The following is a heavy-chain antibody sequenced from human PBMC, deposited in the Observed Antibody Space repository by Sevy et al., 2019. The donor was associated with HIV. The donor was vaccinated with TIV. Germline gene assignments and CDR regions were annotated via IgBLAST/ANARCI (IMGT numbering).Heavy chain of an antibody. CDR3: AKDVVGGTYYIENYFYGLDV. CDR1: GTNFGAFA. CDR2: LSLQGTNK. J-gene: IGHJ6*02. D-gene: IGHD3-10*01. Sequence: GGSLRLSCAVSGTNFGAFAMHWVRQAPGKGLEWVAALSLQGTNKYYVDSVKGRFTVSRDNSKDMLYLQMNSLRAEDTATYYCAKDVVGGTYYIENYFYGLDVWGRGTTVTVSS. V-gene: IGHV3-30*18.